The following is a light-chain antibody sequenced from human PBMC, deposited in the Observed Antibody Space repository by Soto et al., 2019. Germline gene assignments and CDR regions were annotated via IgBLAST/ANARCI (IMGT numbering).Light chain of an antibody. J-gene: IGKJ1*01. CDR3: QHYGRSPS. Sequence: ETTLTQSPDTLSLSPGEGATLSCRASQIIGSAYLAWYQQKPGQAPRLLIFGASTRATGTPHSFSGSGSGTDFTLTISALESEDVAVYYCQHYGRSPSFGQGTKLEIK. CDR2: GAS. CDR1: QIIGSAY. V-gene: IGKV3-20*01.